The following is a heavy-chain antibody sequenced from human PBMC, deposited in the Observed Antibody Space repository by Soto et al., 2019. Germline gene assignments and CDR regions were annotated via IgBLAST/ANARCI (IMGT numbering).Heavy chain of an antibody. J-gene: IGHJ6*02. V-gene: IGHV1-2*04. CDR1: GYTFTGYY. D-gene: IGHD1-1*01. Sequence: GASVKVSCKASGYTFTGYYMHWVRQAPGQGLEWMGWINPNSGGTNYAQKFQGWVTMTRDTSISTAYMELSRLRSDDTAVYYCARDDPFGGTSYYYYGMDVWGQGTTVTVSS. CDR2: INPNSGGT. CDR3: ARDDPFGGTSYYYYGMDV.